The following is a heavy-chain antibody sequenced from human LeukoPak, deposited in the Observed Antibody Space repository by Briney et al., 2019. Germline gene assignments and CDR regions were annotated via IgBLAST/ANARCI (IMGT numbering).Heavy chain of an antibody. CDR1: GFTFSSYS. CDR2: ISSSSSYI. CDR3: ARDHLSIAAAGLPDYYYYGMDV. J-gene: IGHJ6*02. D-gene: IGHD6-13*01. Sequence: PGGSLRLSCAASGFTFSSYSMNWVRQAPGKGLEWVSSISSSSSYIYYADSVKGRFTISRDNAKNSLYLQMNSLRAEDTAVYYCARDHLSIAAAGLPDYYYYGMDVWGQGTTVTVSS. V-gene: IGHV3-21*01.